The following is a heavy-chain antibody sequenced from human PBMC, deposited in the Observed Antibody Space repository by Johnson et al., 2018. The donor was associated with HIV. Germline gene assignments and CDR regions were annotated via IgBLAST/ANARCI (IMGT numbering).Heavy chain of an antibody. Sequence: QVQLVESGGGVVQPGRSLRLSCVASGFTFSSYDMHWVRQAPGKGMDWVAVISYDGSNKNYVDSVKGRFTISRDNVKNSLYLQMNSLRAEDTAVYYCARGGIAAPYLWGQGTMVTVAS. J-gene: IGHJ3*01. V-gene: IGHV3-30*03. CDR1: GFTFSSYD. D-gene: IGHD6-13*01. CDR3: ARGGIAAPYL. CDR2: ISYDGSNK.